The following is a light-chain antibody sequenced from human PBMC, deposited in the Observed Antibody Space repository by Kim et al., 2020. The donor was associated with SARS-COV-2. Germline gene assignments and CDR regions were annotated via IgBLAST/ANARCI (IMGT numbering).Light chain of an antibody. CDR1: QSISSL. CDR3: QQSYSTPYT. CDR2: AAS. Sequence: DIQMTQSPSSLSASVGDRVTITCRASQSISSLLNWYQQKPGKAPNLLIYAASSLQSGVPSRFSGSGSGTHFTLTISSLQPEDFATYYCQQSYSTPYTFGQGTKLEI. J-gene: IGKJ2*01. V-gene: IGKV1-39*01.